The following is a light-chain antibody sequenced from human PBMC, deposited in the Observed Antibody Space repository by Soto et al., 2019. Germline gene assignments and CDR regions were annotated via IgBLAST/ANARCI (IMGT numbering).Light chain of an antibody. Sequence: EVVLTQSPATLSLSPGDRAALSCKASQSVSSTYLAWYQQKPGQAPRLLIYGASTRATGIPDRFSGSGSGTDFTLTISRLEPEDFAVYYCQQYGGSPRTFGQGTKVDIK. CDR3: QQYGGSPRT. CDR1: QSVSSTY. CDR2: GAS. V-gene: IGKV3-20*01. J-gene: IGKJ1*01.